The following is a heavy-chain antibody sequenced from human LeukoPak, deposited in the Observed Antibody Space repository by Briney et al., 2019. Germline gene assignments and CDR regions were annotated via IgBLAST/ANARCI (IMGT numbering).Heavy chain of an antibody. Sequence: QSLSHTRVKSVDSLSINSAAWNWVRLSPSSGLEWQGRPYLRSIWYNDYAVSVKSRITINPHTSKNQFSLQLNSVTPEDTAVHYCARAGSGWMYYYYYGMDVWGQGTTVTVSS. CDR2: PYLRSIWYN. V-gene: IGHV6-1*01. CDR1: VDSLSINSAA. D-gene: IGHD6-19*01. J-gene: IGHJ6*02. CDR3: ARAGSGWMYYYYYGMDV.